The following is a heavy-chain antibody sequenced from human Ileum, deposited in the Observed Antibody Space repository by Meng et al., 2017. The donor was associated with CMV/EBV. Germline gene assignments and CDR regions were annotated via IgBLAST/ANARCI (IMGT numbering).Heavy chain of an antibody. Sequence: GGSLRLSCAASGFTFSSYWMSWVRQAPGKGLEGVANIKQDGSEEYYVDSVKGRFTISRDNAKNSLYLQMNSLKAEDTAVYYCARYARDKSYCDFWGGYRRESSWFDYWGQGTLVTVSS. D-gene: IGHD3-3*01. V-gene: IGHV3-7*01. CDR2: IKQDGSEE. CDR3: ARYARDKSYCDFWGGYRRESSWFDY. J-gene: IGHJ4*02. CDR1: GFTFSSYW.